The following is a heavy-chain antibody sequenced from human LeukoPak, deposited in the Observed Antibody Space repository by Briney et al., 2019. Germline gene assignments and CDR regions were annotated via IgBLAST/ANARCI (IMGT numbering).Heavy chain of an antibody. J-gene: IGHJ5*02. CDR1: GFTVSAYY. Sequence: GGSLRLSCAASGFTVSAYYMNWFRQAPGRGLEWVSLLYSDDTTYYSDSVKGRFTISRGNSKNTLLLQMNSLRAEDTAVYYCARDRAATEVWVELDPWGQGTLVTVSS. D-gene: IGHD1-26*01. CDR3: ARDRAATEVWVELDP. V-gene: IGHV3-66*02. CDR2: LYSDDTT.